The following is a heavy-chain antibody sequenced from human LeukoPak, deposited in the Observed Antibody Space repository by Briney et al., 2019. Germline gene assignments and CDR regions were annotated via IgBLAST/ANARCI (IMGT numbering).Heavy chain of an antibody. D-gene: IGHD3-3*01. CDR3: ARGGTIFGVAPAEYFQH. J-gene: IGHJ1*01. CDR2: IYYSGST. CDR1: GVSISSYY. V-gene: IGHV4-59*01. Sequence: PSETLSLTCTVSGVSISSYYWSWIRQPPGKGLEWIGYIYYSGSTNYNPSLKSRVTISVDTSKNQFSLKLSSVTAADTAVYYCARGGTIFGVAPAEYFQHWGQGTLVTVSS.